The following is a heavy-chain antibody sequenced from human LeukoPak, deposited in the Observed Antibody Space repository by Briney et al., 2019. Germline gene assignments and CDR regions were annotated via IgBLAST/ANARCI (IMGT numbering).Heavy chain of an antibody. V-gene: IGHV4-39*01. CDR1: GGSISSSSYY. J-gene: IGHJ4*02. CDR3: ARRYYDSSGNYYFDY. D-gene: IGHD3-22*01. CDR2: IYYSGST. Sequence: PSETLSLTCTVSGGSISSSSYYWGWIRQPPGKGLEWFGSIYYSGSTYYNPSLKSRVTISVDTSKNQFSLKLSSVTAADTAVYYCARRYYDSSGNYYFDYWGQGTLVTVSS.